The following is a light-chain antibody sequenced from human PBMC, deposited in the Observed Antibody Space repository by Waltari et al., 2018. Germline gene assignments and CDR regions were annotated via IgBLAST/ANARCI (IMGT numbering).Light chain of an antibody. CDR3: QQYNSYSRT. CDR2: KAS. J-gene: IGKJ1*01. Sequence: DIQMPQSPSTLSPSVRDRVTITCRSRPSIITWLAWYQQKPGKAPKLLIYKASSLESGVPSRFSGSGSGTEFTLTISSLQPDDFATYYCQQYNSYSRTFGQGTKVEIK. CDR1: PSIITW. V-gene: IGKV1-5*03.